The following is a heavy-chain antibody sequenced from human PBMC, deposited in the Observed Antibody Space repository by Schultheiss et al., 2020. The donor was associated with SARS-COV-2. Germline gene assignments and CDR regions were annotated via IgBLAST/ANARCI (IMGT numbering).Heavy chain of an antibody. D-gene: IGHD2-15*01. J-gene: IGHJ6*03. CDR1: GFTFSSYE. Sequence: GGSLRLSCAASGFTFSSYEMNWVRQAPGKGLEWVANIKQDGSEKYYVDSVKGRFTISRDNAKNSLYLQMNSLRAEDTAVYYCAREGCSGGSCYSRYYYYYMDVWGKGTTVTVSS. CDR2: IKQDGSEK. CDR3: AREGCSGGSCYSRYYYYYMDV. V-gene: IGHV3-7*03.